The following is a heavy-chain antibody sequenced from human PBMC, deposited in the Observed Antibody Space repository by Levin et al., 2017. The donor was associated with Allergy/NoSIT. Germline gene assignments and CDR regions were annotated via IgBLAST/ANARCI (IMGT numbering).Heavy chain of an antibody. V-gene: IGHV3-30*04. CDR1: GFTFSSYA. J-gene: IGHJ5*02. Sequence: QAGGSLRLSCAASGFTFSSYAMHWVRQAPGKGLEWVAVISYDGSNKYYADSVKGRFTISRDNSKNTLYLQMNSLRAEDTAVYYCARGSIAARMRNWFDPWGQGTLVTVSS. CDR3: ARGSIAARMRNWFDP. CDR2: ISYDGSNK. D-gene: IGHD6-6*01.